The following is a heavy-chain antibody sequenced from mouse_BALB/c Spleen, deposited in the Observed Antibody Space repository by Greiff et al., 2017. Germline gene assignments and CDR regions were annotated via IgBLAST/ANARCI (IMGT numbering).Heavy chain of an antibody. Sequence: VQLQQSGAELVRPGTSVKVSCKASGYAFTNYLIEWVKQRPGQGLEWIGVINPGSGGTNYNEKFKGKATLTADKSSSTAYMQLSSLTSDDSAVYFCARWDYDGGAYAMDYWGQGTSVTVSS. CDR1: GYAFTNYL. CDR2: INPGSGGT. CDR3: ARWDYDGGAYAMDY. V-gene: IGHV1-54*01. D-gene: IGHD2-4*01. J-gene: IGHJ4*01.